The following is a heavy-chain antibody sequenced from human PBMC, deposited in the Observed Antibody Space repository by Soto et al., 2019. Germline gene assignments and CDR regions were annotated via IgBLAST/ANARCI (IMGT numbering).Heavy chain of an antibody. D-gene: IGHD2-21*01. CDR1: GYTFTGYY. J-gene: IGHJ4*02. CDR3: AKLWGPLFYPGYFDY. Sequence: GASVKVSCKASGYTFTGYYMHWVRQAPGKGLEWVSAISGSGGSTYYADSVKGRFTISRDNSKNTLYLQMNSLRAEDTAVYYCAKLWGPLFYPGYFDYWGQGTLVTVSS. CDR2: ISGSGGST. V-gene: IGHV3-23*01.